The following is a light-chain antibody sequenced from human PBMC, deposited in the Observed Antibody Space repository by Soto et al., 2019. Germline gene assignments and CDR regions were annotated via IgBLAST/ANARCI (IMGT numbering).Light chain of an antibody. J-gene: IGKJ1*01. CDR1: QTISSW. CDR3: QHYNSYSEA. CDR2: KAS. Sequence: IQMTQSPSTLPASVGDRVTITCRASQTISSWLAWYQQKPGKAPKLLIYKASTLKSGVPSRFSGSGSGTEFTLTISSLQPDDFATYYCQHYNSYSEAFGQGTNVDI. V-gene: IGKV1-5*03.